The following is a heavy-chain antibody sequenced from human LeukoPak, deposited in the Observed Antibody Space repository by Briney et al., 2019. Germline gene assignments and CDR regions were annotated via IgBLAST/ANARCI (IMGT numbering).Heavy chain of an antibody. CDR2: ISGSGGST. Sequence: GGSLRLSCAASGFTFSSYAMSWVRQAPGKGLEWVSAISGSGGSTYYADSVKGRFTISRDNSKNTLYLQMNSLRAEDTAVYYCARGDPLKGTRVFYYHGMDVWGQGTTVTVSS. CDR1: GFTFSSYA. CDR3: ARGDPLKGTRVFYYHGMDV. V-gene: IGHV3-23*01. J-gene: IGHJ6*02. D-gene: IGHD1-14*01.